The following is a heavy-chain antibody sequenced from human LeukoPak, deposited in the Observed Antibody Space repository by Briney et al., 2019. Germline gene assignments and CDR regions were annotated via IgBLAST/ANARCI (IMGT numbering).Heavy chain of an antibody. CDR3: ARVPLYCSSTSCPYGMDV. CDR2: IHPKSGDT. CDR1: GYTFTGYY. J-gene: IGHJ6*02. Sequence: ASVKVSCKASGYTFTGYYLHWVRQAPGQGLEWMGWIHPKSGDTHYAQKFQGRVTMTRDTSISTAYMELSRLRSDDTAVYYCARVPLYCSSTSCPYGMDVWGQGTTVTVSS. V-gene: IGHV1-2*02. D-gene: IGHD2-2*01.